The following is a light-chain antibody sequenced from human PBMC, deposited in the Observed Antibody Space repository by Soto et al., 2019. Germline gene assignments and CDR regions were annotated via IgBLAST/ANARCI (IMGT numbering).Light chain of an antibody. CDR3: QQSNNWPPMYT. J-gene: IGKJ2*01. CDR1: QSVSSN. V-gene: IGKV3-15*01. CDR2: GAS. Sequence: EIVMTQSPATLSVSPGERATLSCRASQSVSSNLAWYQQKPGQAPRLLIYGASTRATGIPARFSGSGSGTEFTLTISSLQSEDFAVYYCQQSNNWPPMYTFGQGNKLEIK.